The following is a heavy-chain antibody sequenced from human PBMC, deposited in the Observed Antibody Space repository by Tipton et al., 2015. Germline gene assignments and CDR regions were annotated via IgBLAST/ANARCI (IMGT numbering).Heavy chain of an antibody. CDR3: ARILYYYGASPFDP. V-gene: IGHV4-59*08. CDR2: IDHSGST. Sequence: TLSLTCTVSGGSISDYYWNWIRQPPGKGLEWIGYIDHSGSTNYNPSLNSRITISMDTSKNQFSLNLTSVTAADTAVYYCARILYYYGASPFDPWGQGTLVTVSS. D-gene: IGHD4/OR15-4a*01. J-gene: IGHJ5*02. CDR1: GGSISDYY.